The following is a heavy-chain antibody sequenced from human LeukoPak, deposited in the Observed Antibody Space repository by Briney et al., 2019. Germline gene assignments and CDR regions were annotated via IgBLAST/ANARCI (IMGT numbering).Heavy chain of an antibody. D-gene: IGHD2-21*01. V-gene: IGHV4-34*01. Sequence: SETLSLTCGVRGVSFSGNYWSWIRQSPGKGLERIGEIYQTKYTTHNPSLKSRVTIWADTSVNQLSLTVTSVTAADTAIYYCARIRCSPGDDSCYNYWGRGTLVTVSS. CDR1: GVSFSGNY. CDR2: IYQTKYT. J-gene: IGHJ4*02. CDR3: ARIRCSPGDDSCYNY.